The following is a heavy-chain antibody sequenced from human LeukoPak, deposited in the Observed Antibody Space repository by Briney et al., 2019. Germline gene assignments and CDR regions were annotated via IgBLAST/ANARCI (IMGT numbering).Heavy chain of an antibody. Sequence: PSETLSLTCGVSGGSITNTSYWTWGRQPPGKGLEWIGEVNLQGSTNYNPSLMGRVAISVDTSENHISLQLTSVTAADTAVYYCAREGGPYRPLDYSGQGTLVTVSS. V-gene: IGHV4-4*02. CDR3: AREGGPYRPLDY. J-gene: IGHJ4*02. CDR1: GGSITNTSY. CDR2: VNLQGST.